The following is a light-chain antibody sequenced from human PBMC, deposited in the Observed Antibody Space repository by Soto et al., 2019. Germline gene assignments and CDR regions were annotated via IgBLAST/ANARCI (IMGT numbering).Light chain of an antibody. Sequence: EIVMTQSPATLSVSPGERATLSCRASQSVSSNLAWYQQKPGQAPRLLIYGASTRATGIPARFSGSGSGTAFTLTLSSLQSEDFAVYYCQQYNNWPPTFGQGTKLEIK. CDR3: QQYNNWPPT. J-gene: IGKJ2*01. CDR1: QSVSSN. CDR2: GAS. V-gene: IGKV3-15*01.